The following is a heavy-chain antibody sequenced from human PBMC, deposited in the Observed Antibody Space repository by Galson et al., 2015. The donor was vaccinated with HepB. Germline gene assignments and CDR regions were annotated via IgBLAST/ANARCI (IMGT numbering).Heavy chain of an antibody. J-gene: IGHJ3*02. CDR3: AKIANGHYYDSSGTGAEGRAFDI. D-gene: IGHD3-22*01. CDR1: GFTFSSYA. Sequence: SLRLSCAASGFTFSSYAMSWVRQAPGKGLEWVPAISGSGGSTYYADSVKGRFTISRDNSKNTLYLQMNSLRAEDTAVYYCAKIANGHYYDSSGTGAEGRAFDIWGQGTMVTVSS. V-gene: IGHV3-23*01. CDR2: ISGSGGST.